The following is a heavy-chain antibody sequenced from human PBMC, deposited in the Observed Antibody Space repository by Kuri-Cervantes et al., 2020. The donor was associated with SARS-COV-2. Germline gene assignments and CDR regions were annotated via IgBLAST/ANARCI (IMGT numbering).Heavy chain of an antibody. CDR1: GGSISSGDYY. CDR2: IYYSGST. J-gene: IGHJ5*02. CDR3: ARVGVATGGFWFDP. Sequence: SETLSLTCTVSGGSISSGDYYWSWIRQPPGKGLEWIGYIYYSGSTYYNPSLKSRVTISVDTSKNQLSLKLSSVTAADTAVYYCARVGVATGGFWFDPWGQGTLVTVSS. V-gene: IGHV4-30-4*08. D-gene: IGHD5-12*01.